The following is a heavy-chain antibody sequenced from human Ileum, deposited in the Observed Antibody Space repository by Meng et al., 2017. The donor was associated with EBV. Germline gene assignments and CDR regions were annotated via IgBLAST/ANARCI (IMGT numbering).Heavy chain of an antibody. CDR3: ARHSGYNQGY. CDR2: IYYSGSP. Sequence: QVQLEEVGPGLVKPSGTLSLICVVFDGSISSSNWWSWVRQPPGKGLEWIGQIYYSGSPSYNPSLKSRVTMSVDKSKNQVSLNLNSVTAADTALYYCARHSGYNQGYWGQGTLVTVSS. CDR1: DGSISSSNW. D-gene: IGHD5-24*01. J-gene: IGHJ4*02. V-gene: IGHV4-4*02.